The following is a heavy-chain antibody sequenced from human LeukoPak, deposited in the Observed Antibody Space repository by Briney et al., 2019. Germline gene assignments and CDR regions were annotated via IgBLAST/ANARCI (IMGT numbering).Heavy chain of an antibody. CDR1: GGSISSSSYY. CDR2: IYYSGST. CDR3: ASQGGYFDY. J-gene: IGHJ4*02. D-gene: IGHD3-16*01. V-gene: IGHV4-39*01. Sequence: SETLSLTCTVSGGSISSSSYYWGWIRQPPGKGLEWIGGIYYSGSTYYNPSLKSRVTISVDTSKNQFSLKLSSVTAADTAVYYCASQGGYFDYWGQGTLVTVSS.